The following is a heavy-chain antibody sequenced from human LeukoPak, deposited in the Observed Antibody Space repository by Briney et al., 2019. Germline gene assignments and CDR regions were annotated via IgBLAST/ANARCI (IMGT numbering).Heavy chain of an antibody. CDR2: IKQDGSKK. Sequence: GGSLRLSRAASGFTFSNYAMSWVRQAPGKGLEWVANIKQDGSKKSYVDSVKGRFTISRDNAKNSLYLQMNSLRAEDTAIYYCTRVGYIDEGIDYWGQGTLVTVSS. CDR3: TRVGYIDEGIDY. J-gene: IGHJ4*02. CDR1: GFTFSNYA. D-gene: IGHD5-24*01. V-gene: IGHV3-7*04.